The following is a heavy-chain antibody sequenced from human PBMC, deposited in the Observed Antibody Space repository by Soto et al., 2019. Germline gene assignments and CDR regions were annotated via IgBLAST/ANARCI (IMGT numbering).Heavy chain of an antibody. V-gene: IGHV3-33*01. CDR2: IVRDGSEK. J-gene: IGHJ4*02. Sequence: QVQLVESGGGMVQPGRSLRLSCAASGFIFSGYGMHWVRQAPGKGLEWLAVIVRDGSEKYYGDSVKGRFTVSRDNSNNMLYLEMSSLRVDDTAVYYYARDDDYVDNGLDHWGQGTLVTVSS. CDR3: ARDDDYVDNGLDH. D-gene: IGHD4-17*01. CDR1: GFIFSGYG.